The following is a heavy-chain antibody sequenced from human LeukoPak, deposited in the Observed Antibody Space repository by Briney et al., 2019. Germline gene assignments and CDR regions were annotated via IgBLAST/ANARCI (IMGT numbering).Heavy chain of an antibody. J-gene: IGHJ4*02. CDR3: ARDLGGLSSSPLDY. V-gene: IGHV1-2*02. Sequence: GASVKVSCKASGYTFTGYYMHWVRQAPGQGLEWMGWINPNSGGTNYAQKFQGRVTMTRDTSISTAYMELSRLRSDDTAVYYCARDLGGLSSSPLDYWGQGTLVTVSS. CDR2: INPNSGGT. CDR1: GYTFTGYY. D-gene: IGHD6-6*01.